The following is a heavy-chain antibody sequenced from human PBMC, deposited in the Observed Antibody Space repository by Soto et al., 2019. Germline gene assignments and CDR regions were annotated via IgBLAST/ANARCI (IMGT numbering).Heavy chain of an antibody. CDR1: GGTFSSYT. D-gene: IGHD2-2*01. CDR2: IIPILGIA. CDR3: ARETDIGVGGDGDYYYYGMDV. Sequence: QVQLVQSGAEVKKPGSSVKVSCKASGGTFSSYTISWVRQAPGQGLEWMGRIIPILGIANYAQKFQGRVTTSADKSTGTAYMGLSSLRSEDTAVYYWARETDIGVGGDGDYYYYGMDVWGQGTTVTVSS. J-gene: IGHJ6*02. V-gene: IGHV1-69*08.